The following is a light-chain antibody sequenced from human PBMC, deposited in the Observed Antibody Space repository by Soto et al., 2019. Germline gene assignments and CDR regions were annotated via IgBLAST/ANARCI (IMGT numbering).Light chain of an antibody. J-gene: IGKJ3*01. CDR3: QRSDSTPT. CDR1: QSISTY. CDR2: AAC. V-gene: IGKV1-39*01. Sequence: IQMTQSPSSLSASVGNRVTVTCRASQSISTYLNWYQQKPGKAPKLLIYAACSLQSGVPSRFSGSGSGTDFTLTISNLQPEDFATYYCQRSDSTPTFGHGTKV.